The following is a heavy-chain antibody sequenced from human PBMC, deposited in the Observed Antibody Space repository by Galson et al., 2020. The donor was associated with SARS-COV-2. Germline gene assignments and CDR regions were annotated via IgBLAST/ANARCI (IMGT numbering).Heavy chain of an antibody. V-gene: IGHV4-30-2*01. CDR3: AGGFCSGTSCYMDGAFDV. CDR2: IYESGSS. D-gene: IGHD2-2*02. Sequence: SETLSLTCAVSGGSLSSRGHSWSWIRQPPGEGLEWIGYIYESGSSYYNPSLKSRVTLLVDRSRNQFSLELNSVTAADTAVYFCAGGFCSGTSCYMDGAFDVWGQGSLVTVSS. J-gene: IGHJ3*01. CDR1: GGSLSSRGHS.